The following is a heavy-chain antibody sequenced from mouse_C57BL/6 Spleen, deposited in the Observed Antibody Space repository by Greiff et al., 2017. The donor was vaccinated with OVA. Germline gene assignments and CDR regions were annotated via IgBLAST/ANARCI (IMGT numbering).Heavy chain of an antibody. CDR1: GFTFSSYA. J-gene: IGHJ2*01. CDR3: ARDPGFDY. Sequence: VQLKQSGGGLVKPGGSLKLSCAASGFTFSSYAMSWVRQTPEKRLEWVATISDGGSYTYYPDNVKGRFTISRDNAKNNLYLQMSHLKSEDTAMYYCARDPGFDYWGQGTTLTVSS. V-gene: IGHV5-4*01. CDR2: ISDGGSYT.